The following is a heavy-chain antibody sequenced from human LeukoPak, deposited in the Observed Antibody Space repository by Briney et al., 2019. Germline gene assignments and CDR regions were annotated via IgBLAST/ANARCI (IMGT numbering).Heavy chain of an antibody. CDR1: GFTVSSNY. CDR3: FPHGLTTHDY. D-gene: IGHD3-10*01. Sequence: PGGSLRLSCAASGFTVSSNYMSWVRQAPGKGLEWVSVIYSGGSTYYADSVKGRFTISRDNAKNTLYLQMNSLRAEDTAVYYCFPHGLTTHDYWGQGTLVTVSS. CDR2: IYSGGST. V-gene: IGHV3-66*01. J-gene: IGHJ4*02.